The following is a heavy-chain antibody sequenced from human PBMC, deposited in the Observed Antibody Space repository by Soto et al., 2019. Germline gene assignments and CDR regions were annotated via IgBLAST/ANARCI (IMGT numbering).Heavy chain of an antibody. CDR1: GGSISSGGYY. V-gene: IGHV4-31*03. CDR3: ARDRQQLVRNYYYGMDV. J-gene: IGHJ6*02. Sequence: SETLSLTCTVSGGSISSGGYYWSWIRKHPGKGLEWIGYIYYSGSTYYNPALKSRVTISVDTSKNQFSLKLSSVTAADTAVYYCARDRQQLVRNYYYGMDVWGQGTTVTVSS. D-gene: IGHD6-13*01. CDR2: IYYSGST.